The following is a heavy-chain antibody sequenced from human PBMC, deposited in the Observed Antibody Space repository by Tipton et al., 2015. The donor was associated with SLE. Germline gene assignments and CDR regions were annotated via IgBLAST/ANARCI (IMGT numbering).Heavy chain of an antibody. CDR1: GFSFDDYA. CDR3: AKGGRSVGIGDYYYMDV. D-gene: IGHD3-10*01. J-gene: IGHJ6*03. V-gene: IGHV3-9*01. Sequence: SLRLSCAASGFSFDDYAMQWVRQAPGKGLEWVSGISWNSGRIGYADSVKGRSTISRDNAKKSLYLQMNSLRAEDTAMYYCAKGGRSVGIGDYYYMDVWGKGTTVTVSS. CDR2: ISWNSGRI.